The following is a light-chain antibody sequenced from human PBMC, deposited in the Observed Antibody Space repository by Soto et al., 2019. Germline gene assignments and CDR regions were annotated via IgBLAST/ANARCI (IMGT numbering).Light chain of an antibody. V-gene: IGKV3-20*01. CDR3: QQYGSSPLFT. J-gene: IGKJ3*01. CDR2: GTS. CDR1: QSFSNNY. Sequence: EIVLTQSPGTLSLSPGERATLSCRASQSFSNNYLAWYQQKPGQAPRLLIYGTSSRATGIPDRFSGSGSGTDFTLTISRLEPEDFAVYYCQQYGSSPLFTFGPGTKVDSK.